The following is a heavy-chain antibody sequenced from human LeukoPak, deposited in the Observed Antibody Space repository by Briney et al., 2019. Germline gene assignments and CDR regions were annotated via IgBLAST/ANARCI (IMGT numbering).Heavy chain of an antibody. CDR1: GYTFTSYG. Sequence: GASVKVSCKASGYTFTSYGISWVRQAPGQGLEWMGWISAYNGNTNYAQKLQGRVTMTRDTSISTAYMELSRLRSDDTAVYYCAREGVKGDYSEFDYWGQGTLVTVSS. CDR2: ISAYNGNT. J-gene: IGHJ4*02. D-gene: IGHD4-11*01. V-gene: IGHV1-18*01. CDR3: AREGVKGDYSEFDY.